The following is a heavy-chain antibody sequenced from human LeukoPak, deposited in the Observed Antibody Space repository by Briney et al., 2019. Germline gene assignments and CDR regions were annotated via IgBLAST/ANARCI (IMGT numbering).Heavy chain of an antibody. CDR2: ISYDGSNK. V-gene: IGHV3-30*18. Sequence: GRSLRLSCAASGFTFSNFGMHWVRQAPGQGLEWVAAISYDGSNKYYADSVKGRFTISRDNSKNTLYLQMNSLRAEDTAVYYCAKASVYVYYGMDVWGQGTTVTVSS. CDR3: AKASVYVYYGMDV. D-gene: IGHD3-16*02. CDR1: GFTFSNFG. J-gene: IGHJ6*02.